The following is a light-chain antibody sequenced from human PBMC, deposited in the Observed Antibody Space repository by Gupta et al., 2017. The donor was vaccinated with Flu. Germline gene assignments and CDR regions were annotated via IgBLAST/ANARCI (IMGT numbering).Light chain of an antibody. Sequence: GDRVTVTCRASQSISTYLKWYQQQPGKAPKLLIYSAFNLPSGVPSRFSGIGSGTDFTLTISSLQPEDFATYYCQQTYSFPQTFGQGTKVEVK. V-gene: IGKV1-39*01. CDR3: QQTYSFPQT. CDR2: SAF. J-gene: IGKJ1*01. CDR1: QSISTY.